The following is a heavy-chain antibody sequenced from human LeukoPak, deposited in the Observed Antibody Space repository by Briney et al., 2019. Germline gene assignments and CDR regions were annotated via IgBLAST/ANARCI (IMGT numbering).Heavy chain of an antibody. CDR3: ARLRTGGFDY. CDR2: INYSGIT. D-gene: IGHD1-14*01. Sequence: SETLSLTCTLSGGSVTSSSFYWAWIRQPPGKGLECIGTINYSGITYYNSPLKSRVTISVDTSKNQFSLKLSSVTAADTAVYYCARLRTGGFDYWGQGTLVTVSS. V-gene: IGHV4-39*07. CDR1: GGSVTSSSFY. J-gene: IGHJ4*02.